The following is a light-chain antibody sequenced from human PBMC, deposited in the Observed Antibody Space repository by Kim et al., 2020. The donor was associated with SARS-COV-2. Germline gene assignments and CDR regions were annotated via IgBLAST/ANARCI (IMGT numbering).Light chain of an antibody. Sequence: SELTQDPAVSVALGQTVRITCQGDSLRSYYASWYQQKPGQAPVLVIYGKNNRPSGIPDRFSGSSSGNTASLTITGAPAEDEADYYCNSRDSSGNHVVFGG. CDR2: GKN. J-gene: IGLJ2*01. CDR3: NSRDSSGNHVV. V-gene: IGLV3-19*01. CDR1: SLRSYY.